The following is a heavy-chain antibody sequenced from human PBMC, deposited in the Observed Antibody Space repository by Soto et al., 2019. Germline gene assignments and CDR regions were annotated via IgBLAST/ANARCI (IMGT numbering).Heavy chain of an antibody. CDR1: GGSISSGDYY. CDR2: IYYSGST. J-gene: IGHJ4*02. D-gene: IGHD3-10*01. CDR3: ARVGGFGATAIAY. Sequence: QVQLQESGPGLVKPSQTLSLTCTVSGGSISSGDYYWSWIRQPPGKGLEWIGYIYYSGSTYYNPSLKVRVTISAAAAKNQCSLKLSSVTAAGTAVYYCARVGGFGATAIAYWGQGTLVTVSS. V-gene: IGHV4-30-4*01.